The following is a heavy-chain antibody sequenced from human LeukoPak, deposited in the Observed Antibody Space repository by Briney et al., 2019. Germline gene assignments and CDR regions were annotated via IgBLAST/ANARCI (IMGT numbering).Heavy chain of an antibody. CDR3: ATAGFGEFYYYYGMDV. V-gene: IGHV1-8*01. CDR1: GYTFTSYD. D-gene: IGHD3-10*01. J-gene: IGHJ6*02. CDR2: KNPNSGNT. Sequence: ASVKVSCKASGYTFTSYDINWVRQATGQGLEWMGWKNPNSGNTGYAQKFQGRVTMTRNTSISTAYMELSSLRSEDTDVYYCATAGFGEFYYYYGMDVWGQGTTVTVSS.